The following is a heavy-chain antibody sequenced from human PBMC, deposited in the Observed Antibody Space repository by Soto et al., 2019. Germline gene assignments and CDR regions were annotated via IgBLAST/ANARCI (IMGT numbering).Heavy chain of an antibody. CDR1: GYTFTSYY. V-gene: IGHV1-46*01. J-gene: IGHJ4*02. CDR2: INPSGCRT. Sequence: QVQLVQSGAEVKKPGASVKVSCKASGYTFTSYYMHWVRQAPGQGLEWMGIINPSGCRTSYAQKFQGRVAMTRDTYTSTVYVELRSLRSEDTAVYYCARGRSGCGPVDYWGQGTLVTVSS. D-gene: IGHD6-19*01. CDR3: ARGRSGCGPVDY.